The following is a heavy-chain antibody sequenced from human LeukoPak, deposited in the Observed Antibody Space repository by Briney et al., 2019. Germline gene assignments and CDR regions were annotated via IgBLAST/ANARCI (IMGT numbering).Heavy chain of an antibody. Sequence: SETLSLTCTVSGGSISSYYWSWIRQPPGKGLEWIGYIYYSGSTNYNPSLKSRVTISVDTSKNQFSLRLSSVTAADTAMYYCARPYSDSDAFDIWGQGTMVTVSS. D-gene: IGHD2-15*01. J-gene: IGHJ3*02. V-gene: IGHV4-59*01. CDR2: IYYSGST. CDR3: ARPYSDSDAFDI. CDR1: GGSISSYY.